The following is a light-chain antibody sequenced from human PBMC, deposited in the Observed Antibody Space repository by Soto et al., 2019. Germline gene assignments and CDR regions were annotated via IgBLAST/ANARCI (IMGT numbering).Light chain of an antibody. Sequence: QSALTQPPSASGPPGQSVTISCTGTSSDVGGYNYVSWYQQYPGKAPKLMIYEVSKRPSGVPDRFSGSKSGNTASLTVSGLQAEDEADYYCSSYAGSNKSVFGTGTKVTVL. CDR2: EVS. J-gene: IGLJ1*01. CDR1: SSDVGGYNY. V-gene: IGLV2-8*01. CDR3: SSYAGSNKSV.